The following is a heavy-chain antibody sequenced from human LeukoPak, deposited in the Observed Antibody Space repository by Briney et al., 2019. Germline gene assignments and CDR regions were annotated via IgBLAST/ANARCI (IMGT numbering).Heavy chain of an antibody. CDR2: ISSSSSYI. V-gene: IGHV3-21*01. Sequence: GGSLRLSCAASGFTFSSYSMNWVRQAPGKGLEWVSSISSSSSYIYYADSVKGRFTISRDNAKNSLYLQMNSLRAEDTAVYYCARVRVGSSTSLPALLRFDYWGQGTLVTVSS. D-gene: IGHD6-6*01. J-gene: IGHJ4*02. CDR3: ARVRVGSSTSLPALLRFDY. CDR1: GFTFSSYS.